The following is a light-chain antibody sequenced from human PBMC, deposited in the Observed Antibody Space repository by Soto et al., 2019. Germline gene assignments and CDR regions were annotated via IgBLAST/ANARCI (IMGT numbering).Light chain of an antibody. CDR3: QHYDIWPLT. V-gene: IGKV3-15*01. CDR1: QSVRSN. Sequence: EIVMTQSPATLSVSPCERATLSCRASQSVRSNLAWHQQKPGQAPRLLIYAASTRATGVPARFSGSGSGTEFTLTISDLQSEDFAVYFCQHYDIWPLTFGGGTKVDI. J-gene: IGKJ4*01. CDR2: AAS.